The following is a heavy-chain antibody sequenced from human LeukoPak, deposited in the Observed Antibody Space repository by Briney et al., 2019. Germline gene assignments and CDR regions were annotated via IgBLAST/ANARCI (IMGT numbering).Heavy chain of an antibody. Sequence: SETLSLTCTVSGGSISSHYWSWTRQPPGKGLEWIGYIYYSGSTNYNPSLKSRVTISVDTSKNQFSLKLSSVTAADTAVYYCARVGGYYDSSGYYYGWFDPWGQGTLVTVSS. CDR2: IYYSGST. V-gene: IGHV4-59*11. CDR1: GGSISSHY. J-gene: IGHJ5*02. D-gene: IGHD3-22*01. CDR3: ARVGGYYDSSGYYYGWFDP.